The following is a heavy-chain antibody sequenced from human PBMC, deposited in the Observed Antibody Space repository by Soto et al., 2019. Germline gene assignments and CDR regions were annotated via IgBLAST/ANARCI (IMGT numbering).Heavy chain of an antibody. Sequence: QITLKESGPPLVKPTQTLTLTCTFSGFSLTTDRVGVGWIRQPPGKALEWLAVIYWDDTKTYRPSLKSRLTITTDTSKNQVALTMTDMDPVDTATYYCAHAYGGRSLYCGQGTLVTVSS. CDR3: AHAYGGRSLY. CDR1: GFSLTTDRVG. V-gene: IGHV2-5*02. D-gene: IGHD1-26*01. CDR2: IYWDDTK. J-gene: IGHJ4*02.